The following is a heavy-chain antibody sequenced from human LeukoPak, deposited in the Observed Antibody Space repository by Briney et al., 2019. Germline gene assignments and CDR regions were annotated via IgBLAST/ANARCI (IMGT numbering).Heavy chain of an antibody. CDR2: IYTSGST. V-gene: IGHV4-4*07. Sequence: PSETLSLTCTVSGGSISSYHWSWIRQPAGKGLEWIGRIYTSGSTNYNPSLKSRVTMSVDTSKNQFSLKLSSVTAADTAVYYCASWSYDILTGYYSWGQGTLVTVSS. D-gene: IGHD3-9*01. CDR1: GGSISSYH. J-gene: IGHJ5*02. CDR3: ASWSYDILTGYYS.